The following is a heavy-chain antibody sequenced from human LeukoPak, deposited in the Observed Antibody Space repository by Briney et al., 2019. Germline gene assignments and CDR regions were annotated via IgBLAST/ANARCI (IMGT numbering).Heavy chain of an antibody. CDR2: IYTSGST. CDR1: GGSISSYY. CDR3: ARNSITMVRGVIYHYYYYMDV. D-gene: IGHD3-10*01. V-gene: IGHV4-4*07. Sequence: ASETLSLTCTVSGGSISSYYWSWIRQPAGKGLEWIGRIYTSGSTNYNPSLKSRVTMSVDTSKNQFSLKLSSVTAADTAVYYCARNSITMVRGVIYHYYYYMDVWGKGTTVTISS. J-gene: IGHJ6*03.